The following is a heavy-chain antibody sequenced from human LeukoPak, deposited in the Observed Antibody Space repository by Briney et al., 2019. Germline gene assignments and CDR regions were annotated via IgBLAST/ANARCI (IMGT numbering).Heavy chain of an antibody. CDR3: ARVGYCSSTSCSRGYFDY. Sequence: PGGSLRLSCAASGFTFSDYYMSWIRQAPGKGLEWVSYISSSGSTIYYADSVKGRFTISRDNAKNSLYLQMNSLRAEDTAVYYCARVGYCSSTSCSRGYFDYWGQGTLVTVSS. CDR2: ISSSGSTI. V-gene: IGHV3-11*04. J-gene: IGHJ4*02. CDR1: GFTFSDYY. D-gene: IGHD2-2*01.